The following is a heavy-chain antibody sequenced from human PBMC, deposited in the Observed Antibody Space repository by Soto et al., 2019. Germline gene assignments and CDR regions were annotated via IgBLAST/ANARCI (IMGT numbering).Heavy chain of an antibody. CDR2: MNPNRGNT. Sequence: GASVEVSCKASGYTFTSYDINWVRQATGQRLEWMGWMNPNRGNTGYAQQFQGRVTLTSNTSISTVYMELSSLRSEDTAVYYCARGVVVDYYYYYYFMDVWAKGTTVTVSS. CDR3: ARGVVVDYYYYYYFMDV. D-gene: IGHD2-15*01. CDR1: GYTFTSYD. V-gene: IGHV1-8*01. J-gene: IGHJ6*03.